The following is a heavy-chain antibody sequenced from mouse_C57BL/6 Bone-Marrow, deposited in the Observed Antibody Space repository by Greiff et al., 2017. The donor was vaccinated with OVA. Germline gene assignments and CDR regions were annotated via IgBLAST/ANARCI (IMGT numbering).Heavy chain of an antibody. CDR2: ISSGGSYT. CDR3: ARRSDYDSYVDY. CDR1: GFTFSSYG. Sequence: EVQLQQSGGDLVKPGGSLKLSCAASGFTFSSYGMSWVRQTPDKRLEWVATISSGGSYTYYPDSVKGRFTISRDNAKNTLYLQMSSLKSEDTAMYYCARRSDYDSYVDYWGQGTTLTVSS. D-gene: IGHD2-4*01. V-gene: IGHV5-6*01. J-gene: IGHJ2*01.